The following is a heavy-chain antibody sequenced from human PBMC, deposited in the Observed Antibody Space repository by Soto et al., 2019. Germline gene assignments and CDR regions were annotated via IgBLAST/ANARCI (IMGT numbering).Heavy chain of an antibody. V-gene: IGHV4-34*01. CDR1: GGSFSGYY. Sequence: QVQLQQWGAGLLKPSETLSLTCAVYGGSFSGYYWSWIRQPPGKGLEWIGEINHSGSTNYNPSLKSRGTISVDTSKNQFSLKLSSVTAADTAVYYCARAGWPTDLVDYWGQGTLVTVSS. CDR3: ARAGWPTDLVDY. D-gene: IGHD2-15*01. CDR2: INHSGST. J-gene: IGHJ4*02.